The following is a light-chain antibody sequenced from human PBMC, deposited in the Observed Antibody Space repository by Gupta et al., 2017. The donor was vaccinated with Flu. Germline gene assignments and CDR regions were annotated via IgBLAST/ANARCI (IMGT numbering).Light chain of an antibody. CDR1: QTVYNRY. J-gene: IGKJ5*01. V-gene: IGKV3-20*01. CDR3: QQYGTSFLT. Sequence: DIVLTQSPGALSLSPGDRATLSCRASQTVYNRYLTWYQHRPGQAPRILIYGASRRATGIPDRFSGSGSGTEFTLTITRLEPEDFAVYYCQQYGTSFLTFGQGTRLEIK. CDR2: GAS.